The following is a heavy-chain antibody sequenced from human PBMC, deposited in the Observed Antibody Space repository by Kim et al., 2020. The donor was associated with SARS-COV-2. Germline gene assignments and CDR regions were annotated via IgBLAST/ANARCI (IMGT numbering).Heavy chain of an antibody. D-gene: IGHD1-7*01. J-gene: IGHJ4*02. Sequence: YGDSVKGRITISRDDAKNSLYLQMDSLRVEDTAMYYCAAWTVNSNYWGQGTLVTVSS. V-gene: IGHV3-7*03. CDR3: AAWTVNSNY.